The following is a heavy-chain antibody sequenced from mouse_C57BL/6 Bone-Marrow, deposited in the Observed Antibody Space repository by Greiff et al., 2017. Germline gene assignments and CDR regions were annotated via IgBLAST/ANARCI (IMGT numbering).Heavy chain of an antibody. CDR2: ISDGGSYT. J-gene: IGHJ2*01. CDR3: ARDLLWLRRGGFDY. V-gene: IGHV5-4*01. Sequence: EVHLVESGGGLVKPGGSLKLSCAASGFTFSSYAMSWVRQTPEKRLEWVATISDGGSYTYYPDNVKGRFTISRDNAKNNLYLQMSHLKSEDTAMYYCARDLLWLRRGGFDYWGQGTTLTVSS. CDR1: GFTFSSYA. D-gene: IGHD2-2*01.